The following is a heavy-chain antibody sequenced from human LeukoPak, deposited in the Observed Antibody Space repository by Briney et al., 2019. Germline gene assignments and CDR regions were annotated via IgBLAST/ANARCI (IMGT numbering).Heavy chain of an antibody. V-gene: IGHV1-8*01. CDR3: ASAGLNYYDSSGYPDAFDI. D-gene: IGHD3-22*01. CDR1: GYTFTSYD. Sequence: ASVKVSCKASGYTFTSYDINWVRQATGQGLEWMGWMNPNSGNTGYAQKFQGRVTITADKSTSTAYMELSSLRSEDTAVYYCASAGLNYYDSSGYPDAFDIWGQGTMVTVSS. CDR2: MNPNSGNT. J-gene: IGHJ3*02.